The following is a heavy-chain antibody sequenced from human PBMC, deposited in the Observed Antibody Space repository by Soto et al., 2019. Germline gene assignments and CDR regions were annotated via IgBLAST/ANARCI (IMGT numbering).Heavy chain of an antibody. J-gene: IGHJ4*02. D-gene: IGHD3-10*01. Sequence: GSLRLSCAASGFTFRSYAIHWVRQAPGKGLEWVAVISRDGTNKYYVDSVKGRFTISRDNSKDTVYLQMNSLRDEDSAMFYCARSRSGAVADSFDFWGQGTLVTVSS. V-gene: IGHV3-30*04. CDR1: GFTFRSYA. CDR3: ARSRSGAVADSFDF. CDR2: ISRDGTNK.